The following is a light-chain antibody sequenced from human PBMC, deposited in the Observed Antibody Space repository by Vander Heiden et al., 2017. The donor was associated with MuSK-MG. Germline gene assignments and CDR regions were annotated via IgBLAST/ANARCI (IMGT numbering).Light chain of an antibody. CDR2: DAS. Sequence: IVLTPSPPTLSLSPGERATLSCRASQSVSSYLAWYQQKPGQAPRLLIYDASNRATGIPARFSGSGSGTDFTLTISSLEPEDFAVYYCQQRNNWPPLFTFGPGTKVDIK. CDR3: QQRNNWPPLFT. J-gene: IGKJ3*01. V-gene: IGKV3-11*01. CDR1: QSVSSY.